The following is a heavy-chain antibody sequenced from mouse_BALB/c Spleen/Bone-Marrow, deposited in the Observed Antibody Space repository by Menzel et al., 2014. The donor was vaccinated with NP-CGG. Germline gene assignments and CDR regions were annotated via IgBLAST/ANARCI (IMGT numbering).Heavy chain of an antibody. CDR3: AFYYYGSSLFAY. D-gene: IGHD1-1*01. CDR2: IDPANGNT. J-gene: IGHJ3*01. V-gene: IGHV14-3*02. Sequence: EVQLQQSGAELVKPGASVKLSCTASGFNIKDTYMHWVKQRPEQGLEWIGRIDPANGNTKYDPKFQGKATITADTSSNPAFLQVSNLTSEDTAVYFCAFYYYGSSLFAYWGQGTLVTVSA. CDR1: GFNIKDTY.